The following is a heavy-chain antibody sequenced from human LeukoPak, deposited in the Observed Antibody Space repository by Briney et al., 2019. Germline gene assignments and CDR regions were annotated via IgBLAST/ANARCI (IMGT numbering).Heavy chain of an antibody. CDR2: ISTYNGNT. J-gene: IGHJ4*02. V-gene: IGHV1-18*01. Sequence: ASLKVSCKASGYTFTSYGISWVRQAPGQRLEWMGWISTYNGNTHYAQKLHGRVTMTTDTSTSTAYMELRSPRSDDTAVYYCARVGAQEYSSSQEYDYWGQGTLVTVSS. CDR3: ARVGAQEYSSSQEYDY. CDR1: GYTFTSYG. D-gene: IGHD6-6*01.